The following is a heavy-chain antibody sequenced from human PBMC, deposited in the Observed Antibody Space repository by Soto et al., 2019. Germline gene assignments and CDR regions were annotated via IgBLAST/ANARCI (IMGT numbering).Heavy chain of an antibody. CDR3: ARRAETNGWNGFGADKYYFDF. CDR2: MNPNTGNS. Sequence: ASVKVSCKASGYTFTSYDIYWVRQATGQGLEWMGWMNPNTGNSGYAQKFQGRVTMTSDTSISTAHMELSSLRSEDTAVYYCARRAETNGWNGFGADKYYFDFRGPGTLLTVFS. D-gene: IGHD1-1*01. CDR1: GYTFTSYD. J-gene: IGHJ4*02. V-gene: IGHV1-8*01.